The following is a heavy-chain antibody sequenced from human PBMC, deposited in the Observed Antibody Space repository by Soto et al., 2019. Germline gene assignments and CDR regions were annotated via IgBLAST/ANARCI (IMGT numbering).Heavy chain of an antibody. Sequence: QVQLQQSGPGLVKPSQTLSLTCAISGDSVSSNSAAWNWIRQSPSRGLEWLGRTYYRSKWYNDYAVSVKSRITINPDTSKNQFSLQLNSVTPEDTAVYYCARDLPTGRFGVVIRGYFDYWGQGTLVTVSS. J-gene: IGHJ4*02. CDR2: TYYRSKWYN. CDR3: ARDLPTGRFGVVIRGYFDY. V-gene: IGHV6-1*01. CDR1: GDSVSSNSAA. D-gene: IGHD3-3*01.